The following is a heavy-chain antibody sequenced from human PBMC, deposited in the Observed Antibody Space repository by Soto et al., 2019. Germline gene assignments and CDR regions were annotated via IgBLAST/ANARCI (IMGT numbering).Heavy chain of an antibody. CDR1: GFTFSYYW. CDR3: ARRYYDSSGYSPHFDY. J-gene: IGHJ4*02. D-gene: IGHD3-22*01. Sequence: EVHLVESGGGLVQPGGSQRLSCVASGFTFSYYWMTWVRQAPGKGLEWVANIKQDASEKFYVDSVKGRFTISRDNAKNSLYLQMNCLRVEDTAVYYCARRYYDSSGYSPHFDYWGQGTLVTVSS. CDR2: IKQDASEK. V-gene: IGHV3-7*05.